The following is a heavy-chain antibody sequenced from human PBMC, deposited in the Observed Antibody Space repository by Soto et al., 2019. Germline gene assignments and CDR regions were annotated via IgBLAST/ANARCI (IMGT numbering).Heavy chain of an antibody. CDR3: ARVHLVEQLGGLFWFDP. Sequence: ASVKVSCKASGYTFTSYGISWVRQAPGRGLEWMGWISAYNGNTNYAQKLQGRVTMTTDTSTSTAYMELRSLRSDDTAVYYCARVHLVEQLGGLFWFDPWGQGTLVTVSS. CDR2: ISAYNGNT. D-gene: IGHD6-6*01. CDR1: GYTFTSYG. J-gene: IGHJ5*02. V-gene: IGHV1-18*01.